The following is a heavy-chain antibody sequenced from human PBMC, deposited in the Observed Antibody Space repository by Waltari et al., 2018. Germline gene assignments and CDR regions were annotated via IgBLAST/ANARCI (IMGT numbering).Heavy chain of an antibody. D-gene: IGHD6-19*01. Sequence: QVQLQESGPGLVKPSETLSLTCTVSGGSISSYYWSWIRQPPGKGLEWIWYIYYSGSTNYNPSPKIRVTISVDTSKNQFSLKLSSVTAADTAVYYCARGYSSGWYKFDYWGQGTLVTVSS. CDR2: IYYSGST. J-gene: IGHJ4*02. CDR1: GGSISSYY. CDR3: ARGYSSGWYKFDY. V-gene: IGHV4-59*01.